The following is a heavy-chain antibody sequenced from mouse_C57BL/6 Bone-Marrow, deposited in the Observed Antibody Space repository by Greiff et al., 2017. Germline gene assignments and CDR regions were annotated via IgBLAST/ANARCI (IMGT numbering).Heavy chain of an antibody. CDR3: ARRGFTTVRGFFDY. J-gene: IGHJ2*01. CDR2: IYPRDGST. D-gene: IGHD1-1*01. CDR1: GYTFTSYD. V-gene: IGHV1-85*01. Sequence: QVQLQQSGPELVKPGASVKLSCKASGYTFTSYDINWVKQRPGQGLEWIGWIYPRDGSTKYNEKFKGKATLTVDTSSSTAYMELHSLTSEDSAVYFCARRGFTTVRGFFDYWGQGTTLTVSS.